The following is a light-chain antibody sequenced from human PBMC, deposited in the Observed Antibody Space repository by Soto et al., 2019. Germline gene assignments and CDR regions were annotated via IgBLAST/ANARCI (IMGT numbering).Light chain of an antibody. CDR2: DVS. Sequence: QSALTQPASVSGSHGQSITISCTGTSSDVGGFNFVSWYQQPPGKAPKLMIYDVSHRPSGVSNRFSGSKTGNTASLTISGLQAEDEGDYYCSSYTASSTIVFGTGTTLTGL. J-gene: IGLJ1*01. V-gene: IGLV2-14*01. CDR1: SSDVGGFNF. CDR3: SSYTASSTIV.